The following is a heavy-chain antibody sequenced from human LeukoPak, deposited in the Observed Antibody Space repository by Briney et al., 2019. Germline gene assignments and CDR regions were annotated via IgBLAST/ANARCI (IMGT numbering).Heavy chain of an antibody. CDR3: ARSPGMAVAGFFDY. D-gene: IGHD6-19*01. V-gene: IGHV1-18*01. J-gene: IGHJ4*02. CDR2: ISAYNGNT. CDR1: GYTFTSYG. Sequence: ASVKVSCKASGYTFTSYGISWVRQAPGQGLVWMGWISAYNGNTNYAQKVQGRVTMTTDTSTSTAYMELRSLRSDDTAVYYCARSPGMAVAGFFDYWGQGTLVTVSS.